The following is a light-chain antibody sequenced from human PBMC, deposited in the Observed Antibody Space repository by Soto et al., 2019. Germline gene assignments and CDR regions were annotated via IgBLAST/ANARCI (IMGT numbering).Light chain of an antibody. J-gene: IGLJ3*02. CDR1: SSDVGAYNY. Sequence: QSVLTQPASVSGSPGQSITIPCTGTSSDVGAYNYVSWYQQPPGKAPKLLIYDVTHRPSGVSSRFSGSKSGNTASLTISGLQAEDEADYFCSSYTSTSTLCVFGGGTKLTVL. V-gene: IGLV2-14*01. CDR2: DVT. CDR3: SSYTSTSTLCV.